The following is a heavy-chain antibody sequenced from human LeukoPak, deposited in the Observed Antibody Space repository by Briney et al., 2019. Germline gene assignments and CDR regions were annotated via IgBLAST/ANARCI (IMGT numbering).Heavy chain of an antibody. CDR2: VYYSGTT. V-gene: IGHV4-34*01. J-gene: IGHJ5*02. CDR1: GGSFSGYY. CDR3: ARHKYYYGSGSYYWFDP. Sequence: PSETLSLTCAVYGGSFSGYYWSWIRQPPGKGLEWIGSVYYSGTTYYNPSLKSRVTISVDTSKNQFSLRLSSVTAADTAVYYCARHKYYYGSGSYYWFDPWGQGTLVTVSS. D-gene: IGHD3-10*01.